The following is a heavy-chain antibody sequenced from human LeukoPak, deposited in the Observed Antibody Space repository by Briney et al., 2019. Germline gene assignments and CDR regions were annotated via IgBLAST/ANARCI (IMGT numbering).Heavy chain of an antibody. Sequence: GGSLRLSCAASGFTFSSYWMSWVRQAPGKGLEWVANIKQDGSEKYYVDSVKGRFTISRDNAKNSLYLQMNSLRAEDTAVYYCARLDYYDSSCTIYWGQGTLVTVYS. CDR1: GFTFSSYW. CDR3: ARLDYYDSSCTIY. J-gene: IGHJ4*02. V-gene: IGHV3-7*01. CDR2: IKQDGSEK. D-gene: IGHD3-22*01.